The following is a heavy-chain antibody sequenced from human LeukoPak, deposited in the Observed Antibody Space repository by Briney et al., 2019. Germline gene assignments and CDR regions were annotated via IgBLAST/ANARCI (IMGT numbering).Heavy chain of an antibody. V-gene: IGHV5-51*01. J-gene: IGHJ6*03. CDR3: ARTAYSGWDYYYYMDV. D-gene: IGHD6-19*01. CDR1: GYSFTSYW. CDR2: IYPGDSDT. Sequence: NLGESLKISCKGSGYSFTSYWIGWVRQMPGKGLEWMGIIYPGDSDTRYSPSLQGQVAISADKSISTAYLQWSSLKASDTAMYYCARTAYSGWDYYYYMDVWGKGTTVTVSS.